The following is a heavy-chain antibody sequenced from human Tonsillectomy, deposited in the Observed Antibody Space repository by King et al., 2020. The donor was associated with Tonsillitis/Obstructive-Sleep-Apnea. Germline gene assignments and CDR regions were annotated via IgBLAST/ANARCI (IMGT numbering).Heavy chain of an antibody. J-gene: IGHJ5*02. V-gene: IGHV4-39*01. CDR2: IYYSGST. CDR1: GGSISRSNDY. D-gene: IGHD3-22*01. Sequence: QLQESGPGLVKPSETLSLTCTVSGGSISRSNDYWGWIRQPPGKGLEWIGSIYYSGSTYYNPSLKSRVTISVDTSKKQFSLKLSSVTAADTAVYYCASHPYYYDSNGYYNWFAPWGQRTLVPVSS. CDR3: ASHPYYYDSNGYYNWFAP.